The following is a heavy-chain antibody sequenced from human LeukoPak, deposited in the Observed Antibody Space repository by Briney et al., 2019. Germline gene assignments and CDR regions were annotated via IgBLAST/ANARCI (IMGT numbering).Heavy chain of an antibody. CDR2: ISSSSSYI. J-gene: IGHJ6*02. Sequence: GGSLRLSCAASGFTFSSYSMNWVRQAPGKGLEWVSSISSSSSYIYYADSVKGRFTISRDNAKNSLYLQMNGLRAEDTAVYYCARDGGSTIFGVVIINPYYYYGMDVWGQGTTVTVSS. D-gene: IGHD3-3*01. CDR1: GFTFSSYS. V-gene: IGHV3-21*01. CDR3: ARDGGSTIFGVVIINPYYYYGMDV.